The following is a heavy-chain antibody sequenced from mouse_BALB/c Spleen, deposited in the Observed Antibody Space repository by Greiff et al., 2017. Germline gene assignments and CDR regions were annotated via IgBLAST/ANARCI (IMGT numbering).Heavy chain of an antibody. J-gene: IGHJ3*01. CDR3: DADGDYVPWFAY. CDR1: GYTFTSYW. CDR2: IDPSDSDT. V-gene: IGHV1-61*01. D-gene: IGHD2-13*01. Sequence: QVQLQQPGAELVRPGASVKLSCTASGYTFTSYWMNWVKQRPGQGLEWIGMIDPSDSDTHYNQMFKGKATLTADKSSSTAYLQLSSLTSDDSAVYYCDADGDYVPWFAYWGQGTLVTVSA.